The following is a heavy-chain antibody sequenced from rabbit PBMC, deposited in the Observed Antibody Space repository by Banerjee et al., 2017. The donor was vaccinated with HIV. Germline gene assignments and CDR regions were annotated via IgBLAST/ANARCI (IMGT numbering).Heavy chain of an antibody. CDR3: ARNLCNGGGGGV. D-gene: IGHD4-1*01. CDR2: INGDT. Sequence: QEQLEESGGDLVKPEGSLTLTCTASGFSFSSNYWLCWVRQAPGKGLEWIACINGDTYYASWAKGRFTISKTSSTTMTLQLNSLTAADTATYFCARNLCNGGGGGVWGPGTLVTV. J-gene: IGHJ2*01. V-gene: IGHV1S45*01. CDR1: GFSFSSNYW.